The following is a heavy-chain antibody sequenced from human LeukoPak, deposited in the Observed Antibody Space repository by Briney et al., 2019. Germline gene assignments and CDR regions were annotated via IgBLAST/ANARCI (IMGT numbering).Heavy chain of an antibody. CDR3: ARDRNYGSGSYAFDI. Sequence: PSETLSLTCTVSGVSISSYYWSWIRQPPGKGLEWIGYIYYSGSTNYNPSLKSRVTISVDVSKNQFSLKLSSVTAADTAVYYCARDRNYGSGSYAFDIWGQGTMVTVSS. D-gene: IGHD3-10*01. V-gene: IGHV4-59*01. CDR2: IYYSGST. CDR1: GVSISSYY. J-gene: IGHJ3*02.